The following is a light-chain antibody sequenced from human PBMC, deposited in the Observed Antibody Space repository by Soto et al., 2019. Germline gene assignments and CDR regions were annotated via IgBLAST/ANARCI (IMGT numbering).Light chain of an antibody. V-gene: IGLV2-11*01. Sequence: QSALTQPRSVSGSPGQSVTISCTGTRSDVGGYNYVSWYQQHPGKAPKLMIYDVSKRPSGVPDPFSGSKSGNTASLTISGLQADDEADYYCCSYAGSYTFVVFGGGTKLTVL. J-gene: IGLJ2*01. CDR3: CSYAGSYTFVV. CDR2: DVS. CDR1: RSDVGGYNY.